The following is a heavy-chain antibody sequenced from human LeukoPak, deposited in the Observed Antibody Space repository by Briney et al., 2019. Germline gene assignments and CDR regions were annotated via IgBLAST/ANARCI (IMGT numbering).Heavy chain of an antibody. CDR1: GDSISSYY. CDR2: IYPSRST. Sequence: SETLSLTCTVSGDSISSYYWSWIRQPAGKGLEWIGRIYPSRSTNYNPSLKSRVTMSVDTSENQFSLKLSSVTAADTAVYWCATNGPAYSYGPWDDAFDIWGQGTMVTVSS. D-gene: IGHD5-18*01. J-gene: IGHJ3*02. CDR3: ATNGPAYSYGPWDDAFDI. V-gene: IGHV4-4*07.